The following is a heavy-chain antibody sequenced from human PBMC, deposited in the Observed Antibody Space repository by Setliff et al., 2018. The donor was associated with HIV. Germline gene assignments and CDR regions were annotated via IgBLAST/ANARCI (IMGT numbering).Heavy chain of an antibody. Sequence: PSETLSLTCNVSGDSISSGSYYWSWIRLPAGKGLEWIGQIHTTGSTNYNPSLKSRVTISMDTSKNQFSLNLNSVTAADTAVYYCARRTFGSGRIDPWGQGTLVTVS. CDR3: ARRTFGSGRIDP. D-gene: IGHD3-16*01. J-gene: IGHJ5*02. CDR1: GDSISSGSYY. CDR2: IHTTGST. V-gene: IGHV4-61*09.